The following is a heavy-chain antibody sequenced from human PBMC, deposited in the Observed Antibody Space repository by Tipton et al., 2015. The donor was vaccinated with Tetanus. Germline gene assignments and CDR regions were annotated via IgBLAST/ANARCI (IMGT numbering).Heavy chain of an antibody. CDR3: TSYARGLNGY. J-gene: IGHJ4*02. D-gene: IGHD2-8*01. CDR2: IRSKANSYAT. V-gene: IGHV3-73*01. Sequence: QLVQSGGGLVQPGGSLKLSCAASGFTFSGSAMHWVRQASGKGLEWVGRIRSKANSYATAYAASVKGRFTISRDDSKNTAYLQMNSLKTEDTAVYYCTSYARGLNGYWGQGTLVTVSS. CDR1: GFTFSGSA.